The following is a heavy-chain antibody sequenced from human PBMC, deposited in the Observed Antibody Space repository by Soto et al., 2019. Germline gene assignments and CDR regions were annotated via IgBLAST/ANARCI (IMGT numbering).Heavy chain of an antibody. Sequence: PGGSLRLSCSASGFNLSSYAMHWVRQAPGKGLEYVSAIRSSGNSTNYADSVKGRFAVSRDNSKNTLYLQMSSLRTEDTAVYYCASVVAARKVDYWGQGTLVTVSS. J-gene: IGHJ4*02. CDR3: ASVVAARKVDY. CDR1: GFNLSSYA. V-gene: IGHV3-64D*06. CDR2: IRSSGNST. D-gene: IGHD6-6*01.